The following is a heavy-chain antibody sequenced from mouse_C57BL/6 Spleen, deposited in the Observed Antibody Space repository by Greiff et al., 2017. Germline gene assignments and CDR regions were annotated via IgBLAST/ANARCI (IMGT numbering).Heavy chain of an antibody. D-gene: IGHD2-4*01. CDR2: ISSGSSTI. Sequence: EVQLVESGGGLVKPGGSLKLSCAASGFTFSDYGMHWVRQAPEKGLEWVAYISSGSSTIYYADTVKGRFTISRDNAKNTLFLQMTSLRSEDTAMYYCARLFYDYDGDYYAMDYWGQGTSVTVSS. CDR1: GFTFSDYG. V-gene: IGHV5-17*01. CDR3: ARLFYDYDGDYYAMDY. J-gene: IGHJ4*01.